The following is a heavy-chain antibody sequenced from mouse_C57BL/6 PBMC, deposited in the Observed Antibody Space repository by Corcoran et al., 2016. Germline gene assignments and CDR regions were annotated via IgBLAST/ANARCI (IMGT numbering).Heavy chain of an antibody. V-gene: IGHV13-2*01. CDR2: ITVKSDKYGA. D-gene: IGHD1-3*01. CDR3: SRGNNEGFAY. Sequence: QVQLVETGGGLVRPGNSLKLYCVTSGFTFSNYRMHWLRQPPGKRVEWIDVITVKSDKYGANYAESVKGRFAIARDDTKSSVYLEMNRLREEDTATYFWSRGNNEGFAYCGQGTLVTVSA. CDR1: GFTFSNYR. J-gene: IGHJ3*01.